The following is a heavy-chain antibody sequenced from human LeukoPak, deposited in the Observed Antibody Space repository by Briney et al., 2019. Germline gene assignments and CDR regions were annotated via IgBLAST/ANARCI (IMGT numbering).Heavy chain of an antibody. Sequence: PSETLSLTCTVSGGSISSSSYYWSWIRQPPGKGLEWIGSIYYSGSTYYNPSLKSRVTISVDTSKNQFSLKLSSVTAADTAVYYCASLAGEGGPYPALVDYWGQGTLVTVSS. CDR3: ASLAGEGGPYPALVDY. J-gene: IGHJ4*02. CDR2: IYYSGST. V-gene: IGHV4-39*01. D-gene: IGHD6-19*01. CDR1: GGSISSSSYY.